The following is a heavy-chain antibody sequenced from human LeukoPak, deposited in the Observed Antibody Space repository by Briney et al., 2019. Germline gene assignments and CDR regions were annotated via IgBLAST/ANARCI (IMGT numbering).Heavy chain of an antibody. CDR1: GGSFSGYY. D-gene: IGHD3-22*01. CDR3: ATNGGYYDSSGYLD. CDR2: INHSGST. Sequence: NPSETLSLTCAVYGGSFSGYYWSWIRQPPGKGLEWIGEINHSGSTYYNPSLKSRVTISVDTSKNQFSLKLSSVTAADTAVYYCATNGGYYDSSGYLDWGQGTLVTVSS. J-gene: IGHJ4*02. V-gene: IGHV4-34*09.